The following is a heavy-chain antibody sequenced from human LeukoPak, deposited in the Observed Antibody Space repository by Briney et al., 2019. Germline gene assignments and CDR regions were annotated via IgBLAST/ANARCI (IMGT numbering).Heavy chain of an antibody. V-gene: IGHV4-59*01. CDR2: IYHSGST. CDR1: GGSISSYY. Sequence: PAETLSLTCTVSGGSISSYYWSWIRQPPGKGLEWIGHIYHSGSTDYNPSLKSRLTISVDTSKNQFSLRLNSVTAADTAVYYCARSEPSFDYWGQGTLVTVSS. J-gene: IGHJ4*02. CDR3: ARSEPSFDY. D-gene: IGHD1-14*01.